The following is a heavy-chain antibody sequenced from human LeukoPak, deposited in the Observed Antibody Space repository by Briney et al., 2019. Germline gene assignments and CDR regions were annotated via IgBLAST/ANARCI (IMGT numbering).Heavy chain of an antibody. CDR2: IRSSSSDI. V-gene: IGHV3-21*01. Sequence: GGSLRLSRAASGFTFSIYWMTWVRQVPGKGLEWVSFIRSSSSDIYYADSVKGRFTISRDNAKNSLYLQMDSLKAEDTAVYYCARVRSGSLDYWGQGTLVTVSS. J-gene: IGHJ4*02. CDR1: GFTFSIYW. CDR3: ARVRSGSLDY. D-gene: IGHD1-26*01.